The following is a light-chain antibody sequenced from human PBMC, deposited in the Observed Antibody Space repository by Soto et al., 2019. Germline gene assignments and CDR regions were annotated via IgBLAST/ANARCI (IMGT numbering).Light chain of an antibody. CDR1: QSISSW. V-gene: IGKV1-5*03. CDR3: QQYNSYPR. J-gene: IGKJ1*01. CDR2: KAS. Sequence: DIQMTQSPSTLSASVGDRVTITCRASQSISSWLAWYQQKPGKAPKLLIYKASSLESGVPSRFSDSGSGTEFTLTISSLQPDDFATYCCQQYNSYPRFGQGTKVEIK.